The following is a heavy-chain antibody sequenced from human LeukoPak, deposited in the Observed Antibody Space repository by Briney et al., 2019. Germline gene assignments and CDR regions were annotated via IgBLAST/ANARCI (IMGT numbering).Heavy chain of an antibody. D-gene: IGHD1-26*01. CDR3: AKEGSNGDFDY. V-gene: IGHV3-30*18. J-gene: IGHJ4*02. CDR1: GFTFSSYD. CDR2: ISYDGSNK. Sequence: GMSLRLSCAASGFTFSSYDMHWVRQAPGKGREWVTDISYDGSNKYYGDSVKGRFTISRDNSKNTLYLKMNSLRAEDTAVYYCAKEGSNGDFDYWGQGTLVTVSS.